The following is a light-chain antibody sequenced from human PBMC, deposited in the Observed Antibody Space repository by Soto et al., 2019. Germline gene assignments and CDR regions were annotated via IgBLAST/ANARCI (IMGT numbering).Light chain of an antibody. CDR1: ISNIGSNT. V-gene: IGLV1-44*01. Sequence: QSVLTQPPSASGTPGQRVTISCSGSISNIGSNTVSWFQQLPGAAPKLLIHSYNQRPSGVPDRFSGSKSGTSASLAISGLQSDDQADYLCAAWDNSLNAVVFGGGTKLTVL. J-gene: IGLJ2*01. CDR3: AAWDNSLNAVV. CDR2: SYN.